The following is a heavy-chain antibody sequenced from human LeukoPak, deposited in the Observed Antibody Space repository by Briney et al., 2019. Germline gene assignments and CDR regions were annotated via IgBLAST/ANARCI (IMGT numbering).Heavy chain of an antibody. CDR1: GYTLTELS. J-gene: IGHJ3*02. CDR3: ARSAEVSGRDYDSSGYYSDAFDI. Sequence: GASVKVSCKVSGYTLTELSMHWVRQAPGEGLEWMGGFDPEDGETIYAQKFQGRVTMTRDTSTSTVYMELSSLRSEDTAVYYCARSAEVSGRDYDSSGYYSDAFDIWGQGTMVTVSS. V-gene: IGHV1-24*01. D-gene: IGHD3-22*01. CDR2: FDPEDGET.